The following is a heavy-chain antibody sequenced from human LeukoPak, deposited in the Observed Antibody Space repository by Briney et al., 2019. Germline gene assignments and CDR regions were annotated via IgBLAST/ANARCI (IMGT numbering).Heavy chain of an antibody. D-gene: IGHD6-19*01. CDR3: AAVSQIAVAGTGDY. Sequence: SVKVSCKASGFTFTSSAVQWVRQAGGQRLEWIGWIVVGSGNTNYAQKFQERVTITRDMSTSTAYMERSSLRSEDTAVYYCAAVSQIAVAGTGDYWGQGTLVTVSS. CDR1: GFTFTSSA. CDR2: IVVGSGNT. V-gene: IGHV1-58*01. J-gene: IGHJ4*02.